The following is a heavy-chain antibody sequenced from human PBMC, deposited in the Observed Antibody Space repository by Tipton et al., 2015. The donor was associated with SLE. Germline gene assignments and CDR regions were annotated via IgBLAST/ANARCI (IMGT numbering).Heavy chain of an antibody. D-gene: IGHD6-13*01. CDR3: ATYESSWSSFDY. J-gene: IGHJ4*02. Sequence: SLRLSCAASGFTFSTYAMTWVRQAPGKGLEWVSVISSGGGSVTFYAESVKGRFTISRDNSKDTLYLQMNSLRAEDTAVYYCATYESSWSSFDYWGQGTLVTVSA. V-gene: IGHV3-23*01. CDR2: ISSGGGSVT. CDR1: GFTFSTYA.